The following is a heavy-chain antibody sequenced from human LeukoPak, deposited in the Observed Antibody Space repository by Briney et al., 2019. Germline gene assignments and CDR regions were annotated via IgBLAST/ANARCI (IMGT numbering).Heavy chain of an antibody. V-gene: IGHV4-30-2*01. Sequence: SETLSLTCAVSGGSISSGGYSWSWIRQPPGKGLEWIGYIYHSGSTYYNPSLKSRVTISVDRSKNQFSLKLSSVTAADTAVYYCARGRVPAAMPLIYYYYGMDVWGQGTTVTVSS. CDR1: GGSISSGGYS. J-gene: IGHJ6*02. D-gene: IGHD2-2*01. CDR2: IYHSGST. CDR3: ARGRVPAAMPLIYYYYGMDV.